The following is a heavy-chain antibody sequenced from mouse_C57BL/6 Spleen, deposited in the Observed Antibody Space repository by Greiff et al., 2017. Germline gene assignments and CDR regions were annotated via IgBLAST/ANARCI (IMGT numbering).Heavy chain of an antibody. CDR3: TMDYPWFAY. V-gene: IGHV14-4*01. CDR2: IDPENGDT. D-gene: IGHD2-4*01. Sequence: VQLQQSGAELVRPGASVKLSCTASGFNIKDDYMHWVKQRPEQGLEWIGWIDPENGDTEYASKFQGKATITADTSSNTAYLQLSSLTSEDTAVYYCTMDYPWFAYWGQGTLVTVSA. J-gene: IGHJ3*01. CDR1: GFNIKDDY.